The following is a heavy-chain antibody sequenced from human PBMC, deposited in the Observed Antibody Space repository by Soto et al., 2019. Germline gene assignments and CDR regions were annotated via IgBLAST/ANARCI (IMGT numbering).Heavy chain of an antibody. J-gene: IGHJ5*02. CDR3: ATYYDSSGYFHNWFDP. D-gene: IGHD3-22*01. CDR2: IYYSGST. CDR1: GGSISSGGYY. V-gene: IGHV4-31*03. Sequence: SETLSLTCTVSGGSISSGGYYWSWIRQHPGKGLEWIGYIYYSGSTYYNPSLKSRVTISVDTSKNQFSLTLSSVTAADTAVYYCATYYDSSGYFHNWFDPWGQGTLVTVS.